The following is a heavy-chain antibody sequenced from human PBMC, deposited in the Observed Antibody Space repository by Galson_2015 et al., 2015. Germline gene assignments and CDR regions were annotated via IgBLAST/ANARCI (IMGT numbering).Heavy chain of an antibody. CDR1: GFTFEDYS. J-gene: IGHJ4*02. CDR2: ISGRSTFI. Sequence: SLRLSCAASGFTFEDYSLHWVRHAPGKGLQWVSSISGRSTFIFYSDSVKGRFTISRDNAKNSLSLQMNSLRGDDTAVYYCTRHLGIGSGSPEFWGQGTLVAVSS. CDR3: TRHLGIGSGSPEF. D-gene: IGHD7-27*01. V-gene: IGHV3-21*01.